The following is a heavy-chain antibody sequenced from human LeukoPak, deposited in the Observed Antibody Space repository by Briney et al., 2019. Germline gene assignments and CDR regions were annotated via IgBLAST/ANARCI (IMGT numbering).Heavy chain of an antibody. CDR3: ARGAYDIVVVPAAISTGDFWDY. CDR1: GYTFTSYG. V-gene: IGHV1-18*01. D-gene: IGHD2-2*01. J-gene: IGHJ4*02. CDR2: ISAYNGNT. Sequence: ASVKVSCKASGYTFTSYGISWVRQAPGQGLEWMGWISAYNGNTNYAQKLQGRVTMTTDTSTSTAYMELRSLRSDDTAVYYCARGAYDIVVVPAAISTGDFWDYWGQGTLVTVSS.